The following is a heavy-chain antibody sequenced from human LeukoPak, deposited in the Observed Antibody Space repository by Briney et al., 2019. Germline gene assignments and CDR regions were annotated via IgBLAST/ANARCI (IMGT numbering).Heavy chain of an antibody. CDR1: GFTFSSYA. D-gene: IGHD6-19*01. CDR3: AKDSSGRQPSPDFDY. J-gene: IGHJ4*02. Sequence: GGSLRLSCAASGFTFSSYAMSWVRQAPGKGLEWVSAISGSGGSTYYADSVKGRFTISRDNSKNTLYLQMNSLRAEDTAVYYCAKDSSGRQPSPDFDYWGQGTLVTVPS. V-gene: IGHV3-23*01. CDR2: ISGSGGST.